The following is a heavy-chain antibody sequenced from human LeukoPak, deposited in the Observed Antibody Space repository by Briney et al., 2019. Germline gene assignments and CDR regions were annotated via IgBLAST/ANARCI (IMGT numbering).Heavy chain of an antibody. Sequence: SETLSLTCTVSGGSISSSSYYWGWIRQPPGKGLEWIGSIYYSGSTYYNPSLKSRVTISVDTSKNQFSLKLSSVTAADTAVYYCARHRYSSSWFLAWGQGTLVTVSS. CDR3: ARHRYSSSWFLA. CDR1: GGSISSSSYY. J-gene: IGHJ5*02. D-gene: IGHD6-13*01. V-gene: IGHV4-39*01. CDR2: IYYSGST.